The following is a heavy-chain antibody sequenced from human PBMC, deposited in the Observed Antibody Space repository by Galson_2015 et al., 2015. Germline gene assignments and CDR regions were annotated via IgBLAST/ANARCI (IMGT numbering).Heavy chain of an antibody. CDR3: ARDLHYGSGSSKGDGMDV. V-gene: IGHV4-59*01. J-gene: IGHJ6*02. Sequence: SETLSLTCTVSGGSISSYYWSWIRQPPGKGLEWIGYIYYSGSTNYNPSLKSRVTISVDTSKNQFSLKLSSVTAADTAVYYCARDLHYGSGSSKGDGMDVWGQGTTVTVSS. CDR2: IYYSGST. D-gene: IGHD3-10*01. CDR1: GGSISSYY.